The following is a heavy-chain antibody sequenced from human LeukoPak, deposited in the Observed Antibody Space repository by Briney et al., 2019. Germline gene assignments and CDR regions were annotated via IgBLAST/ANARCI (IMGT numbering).Heavy chain of an antibody. CDR1: GGSFSGYY. J-gene: IGHJ4*02. V-gene: IGHV4-34*01. D-gene: IGHD6-13*01. CDR3: ARGPTGYSSSWFDY. CDR2: INHSGST. Sequence: PSETLSLTCAVYGGSFSGYYWSWIRQPPGKGLEWIGEINHSGSTNYNPSLKSRVTISVDTSKNQFSLKLSSVTAADTAVYYCARGPTGYSSSWFDYWGQGTLVTVSS.